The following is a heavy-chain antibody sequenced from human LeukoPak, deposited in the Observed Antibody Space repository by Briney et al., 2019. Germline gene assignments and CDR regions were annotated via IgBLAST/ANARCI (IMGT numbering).Heavy chain of an antibody. CDR3: ARLGRNYDFWSGYIFDY. V-gene: IGHV4-4*02. CDR1: GVSISSSNW. J-gene: IGHJ4*02. Sequence: PSGTLSLTCAVSGVSISSSNWWSWVRQPPGKGLEWIGEIYHSGSTNYNPSLKSRVTISVDKSKNQFSLKLSSVTAADTAVYYCARLGRNYDFWSGYIFDYWGQGTLVTVSS. CDR2: IYHSGST. D-gene: IGHD3-3*01.